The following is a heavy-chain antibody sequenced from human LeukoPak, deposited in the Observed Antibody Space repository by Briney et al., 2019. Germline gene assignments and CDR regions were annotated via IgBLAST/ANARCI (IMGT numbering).Heavy chain of an antibody. CDR1: GGSFSGYY. Sequence: SETLSLTCAVYGGSFSGYYWSWIRQPPGKGLEWIGEINHSGSTNYNPPLKSRVTISVDTSKNQFSLKLSSVTAADTAVYYCARDHNYGRGSGWFDPWGQGTLVTVSS. D-gene: IGHD3-16*01. CDR2: INHSGST. V-gene: IGHV4-34*01. J-gene: IGHJ5*02. CDR3: ARDHNYGRGSGWFDP.